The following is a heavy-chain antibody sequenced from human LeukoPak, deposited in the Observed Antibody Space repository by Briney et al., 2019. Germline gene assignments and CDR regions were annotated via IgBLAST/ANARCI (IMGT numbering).Heavy chain of an antibody. CDR2: IWSDGSNT. V-gene: IGHV3-33*01. D-gene: IGHD2-2*01. Sequence: GSLRLSCAASGFTFSSYGMHWVRQAPGKGLEWVAAIWSDGSNTYYADSVKGRFTISRDNSKNTLYLQMNSLRAEDTAVYFCARDVCSSTSCSFGYWGQGTLVTVSS. J-gene: IGHJ4*02. CDR1: GFTFSSYG. CDR3: ARDVCSSTSCSFGY.